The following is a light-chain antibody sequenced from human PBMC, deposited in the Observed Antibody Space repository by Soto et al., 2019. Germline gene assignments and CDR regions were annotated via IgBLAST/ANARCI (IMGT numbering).Light chain of an antibody. CDR1: SSNIGGNS. Sequence: QSAMTQPPSVSAAPGQRVTISCSGSSSNIGGNSVSWYQQLPGTAPKLLIYDDDKRPSGIPDRFSGSKSGTSATLGITGFQTGDEADHYCGSWDSSLSAYVFGTGTTLTVL. CDR3: GSWDSSLSAYV. J-gene: IGLJ1*01. V-gene: IGLV1-51*01. CDR2: DDD.